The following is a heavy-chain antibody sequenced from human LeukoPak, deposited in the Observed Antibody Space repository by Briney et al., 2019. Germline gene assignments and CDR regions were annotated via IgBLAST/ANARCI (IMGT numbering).Heavy chain of an antibody. V-gene: IGHV1-18*01. CDR2: ISAYNGNT. J-gene: IGHJ4*02. D-gene: IGHD6-25*01. CDR3: ARVGVTAATADY. CDR1: GYTFTSYG. Sequence: ASVKVSCKASGYTFTSYGISWVRQAPGQGLEWMGWISAYNGNTNYAQKLQGRVTMTSDTSTSTVYMELNSLRSEDTAVYFCARVGVTAATADYWGQGTLVTVSS.